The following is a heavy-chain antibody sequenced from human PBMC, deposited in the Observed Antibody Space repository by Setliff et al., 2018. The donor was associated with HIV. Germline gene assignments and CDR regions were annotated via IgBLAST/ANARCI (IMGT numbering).Heavy chain of an antibody. Sequence: ASVKVSCKASGYSLSTYAISWVRQAPGQGLEWMGWIDSNNGNRNFAQKFRGRVTMTTDISTNAAYMEVRSLSFDDTAVYYCVRVRTYSDFYYPAPIPSYYFDFWGQGTLVTVSS. V-gene: IGHV1-18*01. J-gene: IGHJ4*02. CDR3: VRVRTYSDFYYPAPIPSYYFDF. CDR1: GYSLSTYA. D-gene: IGHD1-26*01. CDR2: IDSNNGNR.